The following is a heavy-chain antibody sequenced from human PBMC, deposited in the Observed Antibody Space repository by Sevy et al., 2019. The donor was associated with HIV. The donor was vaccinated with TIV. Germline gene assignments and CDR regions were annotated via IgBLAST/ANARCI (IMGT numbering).Heavy chain of an antibody. CDR2: TYYRSKWYN. CDR1: GDSVSSNSAA. D-gene: IGHD1-26*01. CDR3: ARDRWELLHNYFDY. J-gene: IGHJ4*02. V-gene: IGHV6-1*01. Sequence: SETLSLTCAISGDSVSSNSAAWNWIRQSPSRGLEWLGGTYYRSKWYNDYAVSVKSRITINPDTSKNQFSLQLNSVTPEDTAVYYCARDRWELLHNYFDYWGQGTLVTVSS.